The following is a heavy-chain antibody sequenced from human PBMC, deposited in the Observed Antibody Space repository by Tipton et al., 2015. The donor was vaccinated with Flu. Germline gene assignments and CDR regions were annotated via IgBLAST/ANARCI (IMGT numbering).Heavy chain of an antibody. Sequence: QLVQSGAEVKKPGASVKVSCKASGYTFTSYGISWVRQAPGQGLEWMGWISAYNGNTNYAQKLQGRVTMTTDTSTSTAYMELRSLRSGGGAVYYCARWEPGSSSWFVERPFDCWGLGSLVTVSS. J-gene: IGHJ4*02. CDR1: GYTFTSYG. D-gene: IGHD6-13*01. CDR2: ISAYNGNT. CDR3: ARWEPGSSSWFVERPFDC. V-gene: IGHV1-18*01.